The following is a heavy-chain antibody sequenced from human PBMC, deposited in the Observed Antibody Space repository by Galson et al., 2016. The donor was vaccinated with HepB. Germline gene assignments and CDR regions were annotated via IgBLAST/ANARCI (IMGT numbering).Heavy chain of an antibody. CDR3: ARAYSCGAGCNYFDS. CDR2: IDPIDSYT. D-gene: IGHD2-21*02. J-gene: IGHJ4*02. CDR1: GYSFTAYR. V-gene: IGHV5-10-1*01. Sequence: SGAEVKKPGESLRSSCKGFGYSFTAYRISWVRQMLGKGLERKGRIDPIDSYTNYSPPFQGHVTISADKSISTAYLQWSSLKPSDTAMYFCARAYSCGAGCNYFDSWGQGARVTVSS.